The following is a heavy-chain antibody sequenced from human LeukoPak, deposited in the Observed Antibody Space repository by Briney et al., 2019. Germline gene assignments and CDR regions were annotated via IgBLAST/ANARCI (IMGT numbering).Heavy chain of an antibody. J-gene: IGHJ5*02. D-gene: IGHD6-6*01. CDR3: ARGAWYSSSSGLRNWFDP. CDR1: GGSFSGYY. V-gene: IGHV4-34*01. Sequence: SETLSLTCAVYGGSFSGYYWSWIRQPPGKGLEWIGEINHSGSTNYNPSLKSRVTISVDTSKNQFSLKLSSATAADTAVYYCARGAWYSSSSGLRNWFDPWGQGTLVTVSS. CDR2: INHSGST.